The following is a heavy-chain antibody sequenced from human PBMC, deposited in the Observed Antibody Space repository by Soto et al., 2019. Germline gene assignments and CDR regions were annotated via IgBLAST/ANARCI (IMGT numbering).Heavy chain of an antibody. Sequence: ASVKVSCKASGYTFTSYYMHWVRQAPGQGLEWMGIINPSGGSTSYAQKFQGRVTMTRDTSTSTVYMELSSLRSEDTAVYYCARSLSGYSYALQSRLDYWGQGTLVTVSS. CDR1: GYTFTSYY. D-gene: IGHD5-18*01. CDR3: ARSLSGYSYALQSRLDY. J-gene: IGHJ4*02. CDR2: INPSGGST. V-gene: IGHV1-46*01.